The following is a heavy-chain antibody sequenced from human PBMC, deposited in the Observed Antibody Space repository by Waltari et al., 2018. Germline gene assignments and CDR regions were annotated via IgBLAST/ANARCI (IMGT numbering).Heavy chain of an antibody. V-gene: IGHV4-31*01. CDR3: ARYGDYCDAFDI. J-gene: IGHJ3*02. CDR2: IYYSGST. D-gene: IGHD4-17*01. CDR1: GGSISSGGYS. Sequence: QVQLQESGPGLVKPSETLSLTCTVSGGSISSGGYSWSWIRQHPGKVLEWIGYIYYSGSTYYNPSLKSLVTISVDTSKNQFSLKLSSVTAADTAVYYCARYGDYCDAFDIWGQGTMVTVSS.